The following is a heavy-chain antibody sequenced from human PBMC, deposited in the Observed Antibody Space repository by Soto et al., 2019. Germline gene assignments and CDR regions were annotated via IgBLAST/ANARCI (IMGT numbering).Heavy chain of an antibody. CDR3: ATIVVVPAAIEYWFDP. V-gene: IGHV4-31*02. CDR1: GGSISSGVYY. CDR2: IYYSGST. D-gene: IGHD2-2*01. Sequence: SETLSLTCTVSGGSISSGVYYWSWIRQHPGKGLEWIGYIYYSGSTYYNPSLKSRVTISVDTSKNQFSLKLSSVTAADTAVYYCATIVVVPAAIEYWFDPWGQGTLVTVSS. J-gene: IGHJ5*02.